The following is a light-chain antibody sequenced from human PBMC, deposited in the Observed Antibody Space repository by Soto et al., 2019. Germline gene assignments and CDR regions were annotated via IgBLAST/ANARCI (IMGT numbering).Light chain of an antibody. CDR1: QTVKSSY. J-gene: IGKJ2*01. CDR2: GSS. CDR3: QQYETSPRHT. V-gene: IGKV3-20*01. Sequence: DIVLTQSPGTLSLSPGERATLSCRASQTVKSSYLAWYQQKPGLAPRLLIFGSSSRATGIPDRFSGSGSGTDFTLSISRLEPEDFAVYYCQQYETSPRHTFGQGTKLEI.